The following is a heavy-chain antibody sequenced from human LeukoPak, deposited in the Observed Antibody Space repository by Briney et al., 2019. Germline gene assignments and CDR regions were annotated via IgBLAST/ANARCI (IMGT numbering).Heavy chain of an antibody. CDR1: GFTFSSYA. CDR3: AKERQAREPWEPLPSYYFDY. D-gene: IGHD1-26*01. Sequence: GGSLRLSCAASGFTFSSYATSWVRQAPGKGLEWVSAISGSGGSTYYADSVKGRFTISRDNSKNTLYLQMNSLRAEDTDVYYCAKERQAREPWEPLPSYYFDYWGQGTLVTVSS. J-gene: IGHJ4*02. V-gene: IGHV3-23*01. CDR2: ISGSGGST.